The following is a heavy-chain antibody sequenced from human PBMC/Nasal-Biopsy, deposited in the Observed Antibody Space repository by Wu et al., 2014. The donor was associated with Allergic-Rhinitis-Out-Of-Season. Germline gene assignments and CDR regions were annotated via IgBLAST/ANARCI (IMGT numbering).Heavy chain of an antibody. CDR3: ARWVGSSAWGWFDP. J-gene: IGHJ5*02. Sequence: TLSLTCTVSGGSISSYSWNWIRQPPGRELEWIGSIYYSGTTYFNPSLKSRLTMSVDTPKNQFSLQLTSVTATDTAVYYCARWVGSSAWGWFDPWGQGSPGHRL. D-gene: IGHD6-19*01. V-gene: IGHV4-59*08. CDR2: IYYSGTT. CDR1: GGSISSYS.